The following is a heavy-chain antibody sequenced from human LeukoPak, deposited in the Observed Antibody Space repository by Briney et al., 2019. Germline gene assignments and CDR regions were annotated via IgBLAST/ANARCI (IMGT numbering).Heavy chain of an antibody. D-gene: IGHD3-10*01. CDR3: AKEVSGSGSYYGGNDY. V-gene: IGHV3-23*01. J-gene: IGHJ4*02. Sequence: GVSLRLSCAASGVTFSGYAMGWVRQAPGKGLEWLSAITGTGGVTYYADSVKGRFTISRDSSKTTLYLQMNSLRAEDTAVYYCAKEVSGSGSYYGGNDYWGQGTLVIVSS. CDR2: ITGTGGVT. CDR1: GVTFSGYA.